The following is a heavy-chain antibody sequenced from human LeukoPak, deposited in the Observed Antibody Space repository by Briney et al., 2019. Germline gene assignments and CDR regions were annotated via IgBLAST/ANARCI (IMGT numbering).Heavy chain of an antibody. CDR1: GYTFTSYG. CDR2: ISAYNGNT. J-gene: IGHJ4*02. CDR3: ARGKLRLGELSLSDY. V-gene: IGHV1-18*03. Sequence: ASVKVSCKASGYTFTSYGISWVRQAPGQGLEWMGWISAYNGNTNYAQKLQGRVTMTTDTSTSTAYMELRSLRSDDMGVYYCARGKLRLGELSLSDYWGQGTLVTVSS. D-gene: IGHD3-16*02.